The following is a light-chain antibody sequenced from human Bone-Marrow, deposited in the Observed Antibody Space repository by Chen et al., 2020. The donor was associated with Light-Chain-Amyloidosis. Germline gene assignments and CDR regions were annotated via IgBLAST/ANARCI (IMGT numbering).Light chain of an antibody. J-gene: IGLJ1*01. CDR1: SGDVGTYNY. CDR3: SSFTSSSSYV. Sequence: QSALTQPASVSGSPGQSSTISCTGTSGDVGTYNYVSWYHQHPGKAPKVMIYAVSNRPSGVSNRFSGSKSGNTASLTISGLQAEDEADYYCSSFTSSSSYVFGPGTKVTVL. V-gene: IGLV2-14*01. CDR2: AVS.